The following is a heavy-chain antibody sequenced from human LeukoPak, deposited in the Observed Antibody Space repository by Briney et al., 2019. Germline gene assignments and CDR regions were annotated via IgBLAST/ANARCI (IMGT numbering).Heavy chain of an antibody. CDR1: GYTFTSYG. Sequence: VKVSCKASGYTFTSYGISWVRQAPGQGLEWMGWISAYNGNTNYTQKLQGRVTMTTDTSTSTAYMELRSLRSDDTAVYYCARDRRIVGATGLFDYWGQGTLVTVSS. CDR2: ISAYNGNT. V-gene: IGHV1-18*01. CDR3: ARDRRIVGATGLFDY. J-gene: IGHJ4*02. D-gene: IGHD1-26*01.